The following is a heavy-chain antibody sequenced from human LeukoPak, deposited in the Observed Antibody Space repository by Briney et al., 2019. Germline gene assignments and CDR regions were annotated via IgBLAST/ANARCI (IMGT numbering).Heavy chain of an antibody. Sequence: GGSLRLSCAASGFTFSSYEMNWVRQAPGKGLEWVSYISSSGSTIYYADSVKGRFTISRDNAKNSLHLQMNSLRAEDTAVYYCARDYVWGSYRSFDYWGQGTLVTVSS. CDR3: ARDYVWGSYRSFDY. J-gene: IGHJ4*02. V-gene: IGHV3-48*03. D-gene: IGHD3-16*02. CDR2: ISSSGSTI. CDR1: GFTFSSYE.